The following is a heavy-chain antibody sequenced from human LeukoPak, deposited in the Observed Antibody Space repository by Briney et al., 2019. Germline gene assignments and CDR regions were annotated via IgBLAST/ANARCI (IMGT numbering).Heavy chain of an antibody. CDR3: ARGSSYGWFDP. V-gene: IGHV4-38-2*02. J-gene: IGHJ5*02. D-gene: IGHD3-16*01. Sequence: SETLSLTCTVSGYSISSGYYWGWIRPPPGKGLEWIGSIYHSGSIYYNPSLKSRVTISVDTSKNQFSLKLSSVTAADTAVYYCARGSSYGWFDPWGQGTLVTVSS. CDR2: IYHSGSI. CDR1: GYSISSGYY.